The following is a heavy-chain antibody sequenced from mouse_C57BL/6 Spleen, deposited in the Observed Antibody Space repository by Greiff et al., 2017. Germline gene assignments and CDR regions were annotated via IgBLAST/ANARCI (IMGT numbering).Heavy chain of an antibody. Sequence: QVQLQQSGPELVKPGASVKISCKASGYAFSSSWMNWVKQRPGKGLEWIGRIYPGDGDTNYNGKFKGKATLTADKTSSTAYMQLSSLTSEDSAVYSCARDHYDYEDFDYWGQGTTLTVSS. CDR3: ARDHYDYEDFDY. CDR1: GYAFSSSW. CDR2: IYPGDGDT. J-gene: IGHJ2*01. D-gene: IGHD2-4*01. V-gene: IGHV1-82*01.